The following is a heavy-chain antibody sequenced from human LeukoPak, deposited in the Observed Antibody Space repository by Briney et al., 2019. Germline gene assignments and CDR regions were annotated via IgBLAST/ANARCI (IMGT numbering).Heavy chain of an antibody. CDR2: IIRIFGTA. CDR3: ARDATVEAVAGGFDY. Sequence: SVKVSCKASGGTFSSYAISWVRQAPGQGLEWMGRIIRIFGTANYAQKFQGRVTITTDESTSTAYMELSSLRSEDTAVYYCARDATVEAVAGGFDYWGQGTLVTVSS. V-gene: IGHV1-69*05. J-gene: IGHJ4*02. CDR1: GGTFSSYA. D-gene: IGHD6-19*01.